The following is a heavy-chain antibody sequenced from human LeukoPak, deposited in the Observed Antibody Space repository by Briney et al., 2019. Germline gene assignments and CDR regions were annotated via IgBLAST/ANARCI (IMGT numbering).Heavy chain of an antibody. J-gene: IGHJ6*03. Sequence: PSETLSLTCIVSGGSFSDSYWSWVRQPPGKGLEWIGEINHSGGSLYNPSLKSRVTLSVDMSKNQISLKLTSMTAADSAIYYCARTKRGYDILTGYHKSYLYYYMDVWGTGTTVTVSS. CDR2: INHSGGS. D-gene: IGHD3-9*01. V-gene: IGHV4-34*01. CDR3: ARTKRGYDILTGYHKSYLYYYMDV. CDR1: GGSFSDSY.